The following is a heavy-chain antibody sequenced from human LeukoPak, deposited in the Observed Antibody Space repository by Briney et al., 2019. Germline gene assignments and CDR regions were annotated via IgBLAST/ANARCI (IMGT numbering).Heavy chain of an antibody. D-gene: IGHD6-19*01. CDR2: ISGSGGST. Sequence: GGSLRLSCAASGFTFSSYAMSWVRQAPGKGLEWVSAISGSGGSTYYADSVKGRFTISRDNSKNTLYLQMNSLRAEDTAVYYCARASGWYVDYFDYWGQGTLVTVSS. CDR1: GFTFSSYA. CDR3: ARASGWYVDYFDY. J-gene: IGHJ4*02. V-gene: IGHV3-23*01.